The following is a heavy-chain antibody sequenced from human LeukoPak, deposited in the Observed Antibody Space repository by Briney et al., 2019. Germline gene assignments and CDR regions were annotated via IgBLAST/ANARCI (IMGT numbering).Heavy chain of an antibody. CDR1: GFTVSSNY. Sequence: GGSLRLSCAASGFTVSSNYMSWVRQAPGKGLEWVSAISGSGGSTYYADSVKGRFTISRDNSKNTLYLQMNSLRAEDTAVYYCAKSTTKAHYYDSSGYPYWGQGTLVTVSS. V-gene: IGHV3-23*01. D-gene: IGHD3-22*01. CDR2: ISGSGGST. J-gene: IGHJ4*02. CDR3: AKSTTKAHYYDSSGYPY.